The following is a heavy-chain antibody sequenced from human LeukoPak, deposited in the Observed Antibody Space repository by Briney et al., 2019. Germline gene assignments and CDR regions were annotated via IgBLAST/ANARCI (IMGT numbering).Heavy chain of an antibody. CDR2: ISSSGSTI. CDR3: THGSMYQLDY. Sequence: GGSLRLSCAASGFTFSSYEMNWVRQAPGKGLEWVSYISSSGSTIYYADSVKGRFTISRDNSKNTLYLQMNSLRAEDTAVYYCTHGSMYQLDYWGQGTLVTVSS. J-gene: IGHJ4*02. D-gene: IGHD2-2*01. CDR1: GFTFSSYE. V-gene: IGHV3-48*03.